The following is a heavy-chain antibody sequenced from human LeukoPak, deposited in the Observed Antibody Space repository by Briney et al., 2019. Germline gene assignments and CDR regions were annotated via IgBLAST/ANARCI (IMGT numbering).Heavy chain of an antibody. J-gene: IGHJ4*02. Sequence: GGSLRLSCAASGFTFSSYSMNWVRQAPGKGLEWVSYISSSSSTIYYADSVKGRFTISRDNAKNSLYLQMNSLRAEDTAVYYCARDHDSSGYWDNDYWGQGTLVTASS. D-gene: IGHD3-22*01. V-gene: IGHV3-48*04. CDR3: ARDHDSSGYWDNDY. CDR2: ISSSSSTI. CDR1: GFTFSSYS.